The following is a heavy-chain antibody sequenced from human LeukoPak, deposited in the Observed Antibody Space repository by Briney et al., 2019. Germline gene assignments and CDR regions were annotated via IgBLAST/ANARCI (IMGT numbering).Heavy chain of an antibody. V-gene: IGHV4-39*01. CDR2: ISYSGST. CDR1: GVSIRSGSY. CDR3: ARHGSHDNSDGYYAY. J-gene: IGHJ4*02. D-gene: IGHD3-22*01. Sequence: KPSETLSLTCAVSGVSIRSGSYWGWIRQPPGKGLEWIGTISYSGSTYYNPSLRTRVTLSLDTSKNQFSLKLSSVTAADTAVYYCARHGSHDNSDGYYAYWGQGTLVTVSS.